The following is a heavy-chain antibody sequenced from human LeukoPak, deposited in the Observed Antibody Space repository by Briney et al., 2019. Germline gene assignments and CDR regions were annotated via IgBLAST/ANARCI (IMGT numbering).Heavy chain of an antibody. CDR3: ARGGNSGWRTPNDDY. CDR2: SSPYNGNT. J-gene: IGHJ4*02. CDR1: GYTFTSYG. D-gene: IGHD6-19*01. Sequence: ASVKVSCKASGYTFTSYGISWVRQAPGQGLEWMGWSSPYNGNTYYAQKFQGRVTMTTDTSTSTAYMELRSLRSDDAAVYYCARGGNSGWRTPNDDYWGQGTRVTVSS. V-gene: IGHV1-18*01.